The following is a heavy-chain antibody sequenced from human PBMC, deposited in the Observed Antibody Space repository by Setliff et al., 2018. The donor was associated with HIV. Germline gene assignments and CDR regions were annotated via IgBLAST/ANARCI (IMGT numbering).Heavy chain of an antibody. D-gene: IGHD6-13*01. CDR3: ARSYSSSLNPSGWMDV. Sequence: SETLSLTCNVSGVSISSHHWSWIRQPPGKGLEWIGYIYYTGTTKYNPSLESRVTISIDMSKNQLSLHLSSVTAADTAVYFCARSYSSSLNPSGWMDVWGKGTTVTVSS. J-gene: IGHJ6*03. CDR2: IYYTGTT. CDR1: GVSISSHH. V-gene: IGHV4-59*11.